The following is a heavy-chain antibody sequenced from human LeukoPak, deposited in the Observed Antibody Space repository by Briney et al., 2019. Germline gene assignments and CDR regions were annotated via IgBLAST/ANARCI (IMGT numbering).Heavy chain of an antibody. CDR3: ARGGKMTTLRGVIEY. CDR1: GFIFRSYW. J-gene: IGHJ4*02. CDR2: IKEDGSEK. V-gene: IGHV3-7*01. Sequence: GGSLRLSCAASGFIFRSYWMSWVRQAPGKGLEWVANIKEDGSEKYYVDSVKGRFTISRDNAKNSLHLHMSSLRAEDTAVYYCARGGKMTTLRGVIEYWGQGTLVTVSS. D-gene: IGHD3-16*02.